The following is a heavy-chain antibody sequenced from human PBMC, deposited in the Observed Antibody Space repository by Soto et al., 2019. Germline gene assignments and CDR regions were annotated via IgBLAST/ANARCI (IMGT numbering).Heavy chain of an antibody. J-gene: IGHJ6*03. CDR3: ARERLPEYYDFWSGYSRHYYYYYMDV. Sequence: SETLSLTCTVSGGSISSYYWSWIRQPPGKGLEWIGYIYYSGSTNYNPSLKSRVTISVDTSKNQFSLKLSSVTAADTAVYYCARERLPEYYDFWSGYSRHYYYYYMDVWGKGTTVTVSS. CDR2: IYYSGST. D-gene: IGHD3-3*01. V-gene: IGHV4-59*01. CDR1: GGSISSYY.